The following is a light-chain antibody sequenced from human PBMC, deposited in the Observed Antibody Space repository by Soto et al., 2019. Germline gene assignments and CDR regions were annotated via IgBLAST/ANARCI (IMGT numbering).Light chain of an antibody. Sequence: DIQMTQSPSSVSASVGGRVTITCRASQGVSSWLAWYQQKPGKAPNLLIYAASSLQSGVPSRFSGSGSGTDFTLTINSLQPEDIAIYYCQQTNSFPRTFGQGTKGDIK. CDR3: QQTNSFPRT. J-gene: IGKJ1*01. CDR1: QGVSSW. CDR2: AAS. V-gene: IGKV1-12*01.